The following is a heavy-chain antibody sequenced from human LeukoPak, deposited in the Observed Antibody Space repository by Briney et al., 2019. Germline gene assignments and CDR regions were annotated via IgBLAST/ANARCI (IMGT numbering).Heavy chain of an antibody. CDR3: ARDMADIGPNCYFDL. CDR2: IYYSGST. Sequence: PSETLSLTCTVSGGSISSYYWSWIRQPPGKGLEWIGYIYYSGSTNYNPSLKSRVTISVDTPKNQFSLKLSSVTAADTAVYYCARDMADIGPNCYFDLWGRGTLVTVSS. V-gene: IGHV4-59*01. D-gene: IGHD2-15*01. J-gene: IGHJ2*01. CDR1: GGSISSYY.